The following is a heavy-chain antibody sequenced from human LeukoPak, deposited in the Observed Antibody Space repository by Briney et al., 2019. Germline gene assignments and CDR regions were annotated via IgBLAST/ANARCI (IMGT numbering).Heavy chain of an antibody. D-gene: IGHD5-12*01. CDR1: GYTFSDYY. Sequence: VASVKVSCEASGYTFSDYYIHWVRQAPGQGLEGMAWIYANNGDTYYAQEFQGRVTLTTDTSISTAYMELSRLNSDDTAMYYWARDPDTATIDLDYWGQGTLVTVSS. J-gene: IGHJ4*02. CDR3: ARDPDTATIDLDY. V-gene: IGHV1-2*02. CDR2: IYANNGDT.